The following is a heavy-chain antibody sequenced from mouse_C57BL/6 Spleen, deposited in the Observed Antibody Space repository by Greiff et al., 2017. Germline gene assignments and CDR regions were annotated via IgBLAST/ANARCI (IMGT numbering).Heavy chain of an antibody. J-gene: IGHJ4*01. CDR3: ARRLGRDYCAMDY. CDR2: ISSGSSTI. CDR1: GFTFSDYG. V-gene: IGHV5-17*01. Sequence: EVMLVESGGGLVKPGGSLKLSCAASGFTFSDYGMHWVRQAPEKGLEWVAYISSGSSTIYYADTVKGRFTISRDNAKNTLFLQMTSLRSEDTTMYYWARRLGRDYCAMDYWGQGTSVTVSS. D-gene: IGHD4-1*01.